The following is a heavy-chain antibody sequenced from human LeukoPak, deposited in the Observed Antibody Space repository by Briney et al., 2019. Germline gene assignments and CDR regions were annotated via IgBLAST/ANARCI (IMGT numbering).Heavy chain of an antibody. V-gene: IGHV3-7*05. CDR2: IKKDGREK. CDR1: GVTLSSSW. CDR3: AGGSGMDV. J-gene: IGHJ6*02. Sequence: GGSLRLSCAASGVTLSSSWMSCVRQAPGKGLEWLATIKKDGREKFYVDFLKGRFSISRDNDKNSLYLQMNSLGVDDTAVYYCAGGSGMDVWGQGTTVTVSS. D-gene: IGHD3-10*01.